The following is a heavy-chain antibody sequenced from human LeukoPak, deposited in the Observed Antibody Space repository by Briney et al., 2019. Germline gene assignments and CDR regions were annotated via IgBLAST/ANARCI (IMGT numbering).Heavy chain of an antibody. D-gene: IGHD1-1*01. CDR3: ARDAGTGYFDY. CDR2: ISASSSSM. V-gene: IGHV3-48*02. CDR1: GFTFSNMA. J-gene: IGHJ4*02. Sequence: GGSLRLSSVASGFTFSNMAMNCVRQAPGKGREWVSYISASSSSMYYADSVKGRFTISRDTAKNSLSLQINSLRDEDTAVFYCARDAGTGYFDYWGQGTLVTVSS.